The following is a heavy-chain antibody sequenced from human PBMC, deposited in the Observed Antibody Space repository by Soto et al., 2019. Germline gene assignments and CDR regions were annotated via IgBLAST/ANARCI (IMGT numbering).Heavy chain of an antibody. J-gene: IGHJ4*02. CDR2: IYYSGST. CDR1: GGSISSGGYY. D-gene: IGHD3-22*01. CDR3: ARGWDSSGYYYFDY. V-gene: IGHV4-31*03. Sequence: QVQLQESGPGLVKPSQTLSLTCTVSGGSISSGGYYWSWIRQHPGKGLEWIGYIYYSGSTYYNPSLKSRVTISVETSKNQFSLKLSSVTAADTAVYYCARGWDSSGYYYFDYWGQGTLVTVSS.